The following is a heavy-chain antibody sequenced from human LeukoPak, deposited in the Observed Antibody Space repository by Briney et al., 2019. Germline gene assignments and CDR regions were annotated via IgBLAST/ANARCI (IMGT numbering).Heavy chain of an antibody. J-gene: IGHJ4*02. CDR1: GGSFSGYY. CDR2: INHTGGT. Sequence: PSETLSLTCAVYGGSFSGYYWSWIRQPPGKGLEWIGEINHTGGTNYNPSLKSRVTISVDTSKNQFSLKLSSVTAADTAVYYCARGNSSSGVDYWGQGTLVTVSS. D-gene: IGHD6-13*01. V-gene: IGHV4-34*01. CDR3: ARGNSSSGVDY.